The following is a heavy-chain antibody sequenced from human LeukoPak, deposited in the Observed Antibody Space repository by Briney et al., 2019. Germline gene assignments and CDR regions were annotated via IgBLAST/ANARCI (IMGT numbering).Heavy chain of an antibody. CDR2: IIPIFGTA. V-gene: IGHV1-69*05. CDR3: AREQSGYFQH. D-gene: IGHD3-10*01. J-gene: IGHJ1*01. Sequence: SVKVSCKASGGTFSSYSISWVRQAPGQGLEWMGGIIPIFGTANYAQKFQGRVTITTDESTSTAYMELSSLRSEDTAVYYCAREQSGYFQHWGQGTLVTASS. CDR1: GGTFSSYS.